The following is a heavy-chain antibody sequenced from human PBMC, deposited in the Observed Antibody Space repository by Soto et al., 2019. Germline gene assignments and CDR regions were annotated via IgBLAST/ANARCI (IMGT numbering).Heavy chain of an antibody. J-gene: IGHJ5*02. CDR2: FYSSGSI. CDR3: ARMYSSGSGWFHP. V-gene: IGHV4-31*03. Sequence: SETLSLTCFVSGYSITAGGYYCSWIRHHPGKGLEWIGSFYSSGSIIYNPSLRSRVSISGDTSSNQFSMSLTSVTAADTARYYCARMYSSGSGWFHPWGQGTLVTVS. D-gene: IGHD6-19*01. CDR1: GYSITAGGYY.